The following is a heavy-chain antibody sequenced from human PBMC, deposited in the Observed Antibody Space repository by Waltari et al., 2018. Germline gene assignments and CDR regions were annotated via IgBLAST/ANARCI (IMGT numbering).Heavy chain of an antibody. Sequence: QVQLQQWGPALLKPSETLSATCAVRGGSFTGCYWTCIRPPPQKRLAGRGQINHSGSTNCNPSLRSRVTLSVDTSKNQFSLKLSSVTAADTAVYYCARGPSLRRYCTNGVCYTQSGIRFDYWGQGTLVTVSS. CDR3: ARGPSLRRYCTNGVCYTQSGIRFDY. CDR1: GGSFTGCY. V-gene: IGHV4-34*01. CDR2: INHSGST. D-gene: IGHD2-8*01. J-gene: IGHJ4*02.